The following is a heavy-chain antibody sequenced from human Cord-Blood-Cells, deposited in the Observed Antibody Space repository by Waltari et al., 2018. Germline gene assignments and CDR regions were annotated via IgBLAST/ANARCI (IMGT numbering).Heavy chain of an antibody. D-gene: IGHD5-12*01. CDR2: IIPIFGTA. Sequence: QVQLVQSGAEVKKPGSSVKVSCKDSGGTFSSYAISWVRPAPGQGLEWMGGIIPIFGTANYAQKFQGRVTITADESTSTAYMELSSLRSEDTAVYYCAREGYSGYDPYYFDYWGQGTLVTVSS. CDR1: GGTFSSYA. CDR3: AREGYSGYDPYYFDY. V-gene: IGHV1-69*01. J-gene: IGHJ4*02.